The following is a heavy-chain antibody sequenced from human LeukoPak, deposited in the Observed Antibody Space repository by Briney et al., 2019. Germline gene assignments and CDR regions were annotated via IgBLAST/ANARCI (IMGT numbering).Heavy chain of an antibody. CDR1: GFTFSSYA. Sequence: PGGSLRLSCEASGFTFSSYAMSWVRQAPGKGLEWVSSIGGSGGSTYYADSVKGRSTISRDNSKNTLYLQMNSLRAEDTAVYYCAKVETAAAATLRGFDYWGQGTLVTVSS. CDR2: IGGSGGST. D-gene: IGHD6-13*01. J-gene: IGHJ4*02. V-gene: IGHV3-23*01. CDR3: AKVETAAAATLRGFDY.